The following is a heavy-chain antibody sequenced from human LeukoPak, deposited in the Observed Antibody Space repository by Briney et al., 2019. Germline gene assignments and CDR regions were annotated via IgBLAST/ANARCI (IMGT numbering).Heavy chain of an antibody. V-gene: IGHV1-18*01. CDR3: ASGSYSSSWYRFDY. CDR2: ISAYNGNT. D-gene: IGHD6-13*01. J-gene: IGHJ4*02. Sequence: GASVKVSCTASGYTFTSYGISWVRQAPGQGLEWMGWISAYNGNTNYAQKLQGRVTMTTDTSTSTAYMELRSLRSDDTAVYYCASGSYSSSWYRFDYWGQGTLVTVSS. CDR1: GYTFTSYG.